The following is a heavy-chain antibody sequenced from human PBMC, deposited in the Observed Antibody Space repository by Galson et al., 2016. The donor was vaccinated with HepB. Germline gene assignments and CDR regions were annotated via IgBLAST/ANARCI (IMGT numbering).Heavy chain of an antibody. D-gene: IGHD2-15*01. J-gene: IGHJ5*02. V-gene: IGHV1-2*06. CDR2: MNPNTGGT. CDR3: AREVVAAHNWFNP. CDR1: GYTFPGYN. Sequence: SVKVSCKASGYTFPGYNIHWVRQAPGQGLEWMGLMNPNTGGTDYAQKFQGRVTMTRDTSISTAYMEVSRLTSDDTAVYYCAREVVAAHNWFNPWGQGTLVTVSS.